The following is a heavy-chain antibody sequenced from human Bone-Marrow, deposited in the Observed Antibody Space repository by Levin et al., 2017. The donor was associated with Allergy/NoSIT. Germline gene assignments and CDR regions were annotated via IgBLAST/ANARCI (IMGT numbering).Heavy chain of an antibody. CDR1: GFIFRSYA. V-gene: IGHV3-30-3*01. CDR2: ISFDGSDE. Sequence: GESLKISCEASGFIFRSYAMNWVRQAPGKGLEWVAVISFDGSDEYYMDSVRGRFTISRDNSKNTVFLQMNSLRTEDTAVYFCGRGCASVRYGVDVWGQGTAVTVSS. CDR3: GRGCASVRYGVDV. J-gene: IGHJ6*02. D-gene: IGHD3-10*01.